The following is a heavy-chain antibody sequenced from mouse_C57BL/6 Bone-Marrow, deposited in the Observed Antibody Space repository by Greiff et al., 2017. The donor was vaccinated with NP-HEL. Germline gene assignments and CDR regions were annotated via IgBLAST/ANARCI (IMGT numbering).Heavy chain of an antibody. CDR3: ARSDRWLLPYYYAMDY. V-gene: IGHV1-72*01. CDR1: GYTLTSYW. Sequence: QVQLQQPGAELVKPGASVKLSCKASGYTLTSYWMHWVKQRPGRGLEWIGRIDPNSGGTKYNEKFKSKATLTVDKPSSTAYMQLSSLTSEDSAVYYCARSDRWLLPYYYAMDYWGQGTSVTVSS. J-gene: IGHJ4*01. CDR2: IDPNSGGT. D-gene: IGHD2-3*01.